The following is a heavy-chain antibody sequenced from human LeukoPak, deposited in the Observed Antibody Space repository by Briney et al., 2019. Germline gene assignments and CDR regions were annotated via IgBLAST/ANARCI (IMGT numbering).Heavy chain of an antibody. CDR3: AKGGPAASTLYYYYYYGMDV. J-gene: IGHJ6*02. CDR1: GFTFSSYA. Sequence: GGSLRLSCAASGFTFSSYAMSWVRQAPGKGLEWVSAISGSGGSTYYADSVKGRFTISRDNSKNTLYLQMNSLRAEDTAVYYCAKGGPAASTLYYYYYYGMDVWGQGTTVTVSS. D-gene: IGHD2-2*01. V-gene: IGHV3-23*01. CDR2: ISGSGGST.